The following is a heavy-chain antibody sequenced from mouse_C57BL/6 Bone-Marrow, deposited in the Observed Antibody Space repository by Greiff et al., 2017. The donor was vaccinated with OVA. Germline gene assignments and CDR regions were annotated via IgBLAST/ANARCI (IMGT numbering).Heavy chain of an antibody. CDR3: ARKGDVVLPDFDY. Sequence: EVQLQQSGGDLVKPGGSLKLSCAASGFTFSSYGMSWVRQTPDKRLEWVATISSAGSYTYYPDSVKGRFTISRDNAKNTLYMQMSRLKSEYTAVYYCARKGDVVLPDFDYWGQGTTLTVSS. J-gene: IGHJ2*01. D-gene: IGHD5-5*01. V-gene: IGHV5-6*01. CDR1: GFTFSSYG. CDR2: ISSAGSYT.